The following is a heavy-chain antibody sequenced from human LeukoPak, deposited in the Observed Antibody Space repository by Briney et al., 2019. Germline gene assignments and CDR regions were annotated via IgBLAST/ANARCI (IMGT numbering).Heavy chain of an antibody. Sequence: GASVKVSCKASGYTFTGYYMHWVRQAPGQGLEWMGWINPKSGGTNYAQKFQGRVTMTRDTSISTAYMELSRLRSDDTAVYYCASFSSGWYFGYWGQGTLVTVSS. CDR1: GYTFTGYY. CDR3: ASFSSGWYFGY. D-gene: IGHD6-19*01. J-gene: IGHJ4*02. V-gene: IGHV1-2*02. CDR2: INPKSGGT.